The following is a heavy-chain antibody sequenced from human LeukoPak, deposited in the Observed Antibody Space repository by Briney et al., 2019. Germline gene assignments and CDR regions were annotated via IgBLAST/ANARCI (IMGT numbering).Heavy chain of an antibody. Sequence: GASVKVSCKASGGTFSTYYMHWVRQAPGQGLEWMGIINPSGGSTSYAQKFQGRVTMTRDTSTSTVYMELSRLRSEDTAVYYCARGVREGRYSDWASRMDVWGQGTTVTVPS. CDR2: INPSGGST. V-gene: IGHV1-46*01. J-gene: IGHJ6*02. D-gene: IGHD3-9*01. CDR1: GGTFSTYY. CDR3: ARGVREGRYSDWASRMDV.